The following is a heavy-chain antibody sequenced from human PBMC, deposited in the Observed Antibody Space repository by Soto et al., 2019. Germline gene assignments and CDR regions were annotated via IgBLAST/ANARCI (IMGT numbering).Heavy chain of an antibody. CDR1: GFTFSDYY. CDR2: ISSSSSYT. J-gene: IGHJ5*02. Sequence: GGSLRLSCAASGFTFSDYYMSWIRQAPGKGLEWVSYISSSSSYTNYADSVKGRFTISRDNAKNSLYLQMNSLRAEDTAVYYCARTLSTSCYACWFDPWGQGTLVTVSS. V-gene: IGHV3-11*06. CDR3: ARTLSTSCYACWFDP. D-gene: IGHD2-2*01.